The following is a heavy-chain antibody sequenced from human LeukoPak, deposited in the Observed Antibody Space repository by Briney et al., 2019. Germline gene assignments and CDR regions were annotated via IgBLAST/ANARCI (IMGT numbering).Heavy chain of an antibody. Sequence: GGSLRLSCAASGFTFSSYARHWVRQAPGKGLEWVAVISYDGSNKYYADSVNGRFTISRDNSKNTLYLQMNSLRAEDTAVYYCAKNSGMGGGAFDIWGQGTMVTVSS. CDR1: GFTFSSYA. CDR2: ISYDGSNK. J-gene: IGHJ3*02. D-gene: IGHD1-26*01. CDR3: AKNSGMGGGAFDI. V-gene: IGHV3-30-3*02.